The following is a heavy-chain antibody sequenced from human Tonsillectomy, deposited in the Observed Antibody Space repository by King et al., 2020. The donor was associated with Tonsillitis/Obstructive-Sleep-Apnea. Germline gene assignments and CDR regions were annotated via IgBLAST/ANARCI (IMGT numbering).Heavy chain of an antibody. CDR2: IYFSGST. J-gene: IGHJ4*02. D-gene: IGHD2/OR15-2a*01. CDR1: NGSIGSSSYF. V-gene: IGHV4-39*01. CDR3: ARHGSTTVLSHFYY. Sequence: QLQESGPGLVKPSETLSLTCTVSNGSIGSSSYFWGWFRQPPGKGLGWIGSIYFSGSTYYKASLESRITISVDTSKNLFSLKLTSVTAADTAVYYCARHGSTTVLSHFYYWGQGTLCTVSS.